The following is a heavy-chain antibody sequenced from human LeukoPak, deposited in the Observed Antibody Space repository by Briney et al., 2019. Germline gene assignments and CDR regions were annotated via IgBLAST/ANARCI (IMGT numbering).Heavy chain of an antibody. J-gene: IGHJ4*02. CDR2: IYYSGST. CDR1: GGSISSYY. Sequence: SETLSLTCTVSGGSISSYYWSWIRQPPGKGLEWIGYIYYSGSTNYNPSLKSRVTISVDTSENQFSLKLSSVTAADTAVYYCAREPGPYYYDSSGYHYFDYWGQGTLVTVSS. V-gene: IGHV4-59*01. D-gene: IGHD3-22*01. CDR3: AREPGPYYYDSSGYHYFDY.